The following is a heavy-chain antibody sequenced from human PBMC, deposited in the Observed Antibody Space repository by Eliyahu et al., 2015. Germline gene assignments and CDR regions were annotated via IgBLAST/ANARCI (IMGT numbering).Heavy chain of an antibody. J-gene: IGHJ1*01. CDR3: ARGAVTGIPYAEFFQH. Sequence: QVQLVESGGGVVQPGTSLXXSCXASGFTXSXXIMHWVRQAPGKGLEWVAVISNDGNIKYYTDSVKGRFTTSRDNSKSTLYLQMNSLKVEDTAVYYCARGAVTGIPYAEFFQHWGQGTLILVSS. D-gene: IGHD6-19*01. V-gene: IGHV3-30*03. CDR2: ISNDGNIK. CDR1: GFTXSXXI.